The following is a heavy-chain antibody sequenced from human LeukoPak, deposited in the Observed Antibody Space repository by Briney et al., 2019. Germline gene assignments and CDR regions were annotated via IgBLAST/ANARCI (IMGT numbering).Heavy chain of an antibody. CDR3: ARDESSGYSYGTYYYYGMDV. J-gene: IGHJ6*02. CDR2: ISYDGSNK. D-gene: IGHD5-18*01. Sequence: GGSLRLSCAASGFTFSSYAMHWVRQAPGKGLEWVAVISYDGSNKYYADSVKGRFTIFRDNSKNTLYLQMNSLRAEDTAVYYCARDESSGYSYGTYYYYGMDVWGQGTTVTVSS. V-gene: IGHV3-30-3*01. CDR1: GFTFSSYA.